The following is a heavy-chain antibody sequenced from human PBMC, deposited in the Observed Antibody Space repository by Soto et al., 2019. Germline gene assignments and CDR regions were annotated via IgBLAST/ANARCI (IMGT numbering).Heavy chain of an antibody. CDR2: IIPIFGTA. CDR3: ARGNHRWLQLWYFDL. D-gene: IGHD5-12*01. Sequence: QVQLVQSGAEVKKPGSSVTVSCKASGGTFSSYTISWVRQAPGQGLEWMGGIIPIFGTANYAQKFQGRVTITADESTSTACMELSSLRSADTAVYYCARGNHRWLQLWYFDLWGRGTLVTVSS. V-gene: IGHV1-69*12. CDR1: GGTFSSYT. J-gene: IGHJ2*01.